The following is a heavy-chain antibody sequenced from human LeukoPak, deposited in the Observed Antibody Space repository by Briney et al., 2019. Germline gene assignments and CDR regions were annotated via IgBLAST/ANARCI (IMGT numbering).Heavy chain of an antibody. Sequence: SETLSLTCTVSGGSISSYYWSWIRQPPGKGLEWIGYIYYSGSTNNNPSLKSRVTISVDTSKNQFSLKLSSVTAADTAVYYCARAGFLEMATSHDAFDIWGQGTMVTVSS. J-gene: IGHJ3*02. V-gene: IGHV4-59*01. CDR3: ARAGFLEMATSHDAFDI. CDR2: IYYSGST. D-gene: IGHD5-24*01. CDR1: GGSISSYY.